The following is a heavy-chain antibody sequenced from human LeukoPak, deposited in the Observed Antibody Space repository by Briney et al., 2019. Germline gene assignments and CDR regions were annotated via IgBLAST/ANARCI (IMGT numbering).Heavy chain of an antibody. CDR2: ISYDGSNK. D-gene: IGHD3/OR15-3a*01. CDR3: AKDRDSYYYYGMDV. Sequence: GGSLRLSCAASGFTFSSYGMHWVRQAPGKGLEWVAVISYDGSNKYYADSVKGRSTISRDNSKNTLYLQMNSLRAEDTAVYYCAKDRDSYYYYGMDVWGQGTTVTVSS. V-gene: IGHV3-30*18. CDR1: GFTFSSYG. J-gene: IGHJ6*02.